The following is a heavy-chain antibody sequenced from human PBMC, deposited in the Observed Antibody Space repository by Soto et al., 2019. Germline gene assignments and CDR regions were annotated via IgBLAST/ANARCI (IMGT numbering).Heavy chain of an antibody. CDR3: ARDLEQQLVPTFDY. CDR2: ISYDGSNK. D-gene: IGHD6-13*01. Sequence: QVQLVESGGGVVQPGRSLRLSCAASGFTFSSYAMHWVRQAPGKGLEWVAVISYDGSNKYYADSVKGRFTISRDNSQNKLYLQMNSLRAEDTAVYYCARDLEQQLVPTFDYWGQGTLVTVSS. CDR1: GFTFSSYA. V-gene: IGHV3-30-3*01. J-gene: IGHJ4*02.